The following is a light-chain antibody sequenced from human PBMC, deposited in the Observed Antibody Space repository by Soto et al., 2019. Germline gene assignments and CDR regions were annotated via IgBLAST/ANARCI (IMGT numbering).Light chain of an antibody. V-gene: IGLV1-40*01. J-gene: IGLJ1*01. CDR1: SSNIGAGYD. Sequence: QSVLTQPPSVSGAPGQRVTISCTGSSSNIGAGYDVHWYQQLPGTAPKLLIYANGNRPSGVPDRFSVSKSGTSASLAITGLQAEDEADYYCQSYDSSLSGYVFGTGTKLTVL. CDR3: QSYDSSLSGYV. CDR2: ANG.